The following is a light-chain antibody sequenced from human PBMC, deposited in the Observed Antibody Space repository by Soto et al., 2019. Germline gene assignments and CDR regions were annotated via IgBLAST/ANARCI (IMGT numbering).Light chain of an antibody. Sequence: DIQMTQSPSSLSAFVGDSVTFTCRASQGISNYLAWYHQKPGKVPKLLVYAASTLHSQVPSRISGSGSGTEFSLTIRSLQPEDVGTYYCQHYHSPPFTFVPGTKLEIK. J-gene: IGKJ3*01. CDR1: QGISNY. CDR2: AAS. V-gene: IGKV1-27*01. CDR3: QHYHSPPFT.